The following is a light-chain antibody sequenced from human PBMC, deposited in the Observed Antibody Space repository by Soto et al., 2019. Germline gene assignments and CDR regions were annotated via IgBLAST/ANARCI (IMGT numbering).Light chain of an antibody. J-gene: IGKJ2*02. CDR2: KAS. CDR1: QSASTW. Sequence: DIQMTQSPSNLSAFVGDSVTITCRASQSASTWLDWYQQKPGKAPRLLISKASTLESGVPSRFSGSGSGTEFTLSISSLQPEDFATYDREQYRSGSTFGRGTKLEIK. V-gene: IGKV1-5*03. CDR3: EQYRSGST.